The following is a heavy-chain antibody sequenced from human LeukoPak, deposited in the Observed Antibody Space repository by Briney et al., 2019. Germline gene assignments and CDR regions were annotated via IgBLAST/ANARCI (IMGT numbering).Heavy chain of an antibody. V-gene: IGHV3-23*01. CDR3: AKRSGYEPGDEWFDP. Sequence: GGSLRLSCAASGFNFSSYAMSWVRQAPGKGLEWVSAISGSGGSTYYADSVKGRFTISRDNSKNTLYLQMNSLRAEDTAVYYCAKRSGYEPGDEWFDPWGQGTLVTVSS. CDR1: GFNFSSYA. CDR2: ISGSGGST. J-gene: IGHJ5*02. D-gene: IGHD5-12*01.